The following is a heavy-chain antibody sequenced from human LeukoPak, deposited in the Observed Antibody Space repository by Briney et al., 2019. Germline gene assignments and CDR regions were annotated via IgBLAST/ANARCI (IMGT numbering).Heavy chain of an antibody. Sequence: GASVKVSCKASGYTFTGYYMHWVRQAPGQGLEWMGWINPNSGGTNYAQKFQGRVTMTRDTSISTAYMELSRLRSDDTAVYYCARDLLYGDYVYFQHWGRAPWSPSPQ. CDR2: INPNSGGT. CDR1: GYTFTGYY. J-gene: IGHJ1*01. CDR3: ARDLLYGDYVYFQH. V-gene: IGHV1-2*02. D-gene: IGHD4-17*01.